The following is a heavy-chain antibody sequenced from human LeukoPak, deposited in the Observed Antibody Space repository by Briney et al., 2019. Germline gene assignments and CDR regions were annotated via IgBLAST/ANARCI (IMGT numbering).Heavy chain of an antibody. CDR3: AKDDYYYDILTGLIDY. J-gene: IGHJ4*02. CDR1: GFTFSSYG. Sequence: GGSLRLSCAASGFTFSSYGMHWVRQAPGKGLEWVAVISYDGSNKCYADSVKGRFTISRDNSKNTLYLQMNSLRAEDTAVYYCAKDDYYYDILTGLIDYWGQGTLVTVSS. CDR2: ISYDGSNK. D-gene: IGHD3-9*01. V-gene: IGHV3-30*18.